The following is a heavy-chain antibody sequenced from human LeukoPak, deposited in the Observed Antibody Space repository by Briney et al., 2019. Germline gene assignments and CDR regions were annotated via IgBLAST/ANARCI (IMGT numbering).Heavy chain of an antibody. CDR1: GFTFDDYG. D-gene: IGHD3-10*01. CDR2: INWNGGST. CDR3: ARDYYGSGSSYYYYYYMDV. Sequence: PGGSLRLSCAASGFTFDDYGMSWVRQAPGKGLEWVSGINWNGGSTGYADSVKGRFTISRDNAKNSLYLQMNSLRAEDTALYYCARDYYGSGSSYYYYYYMDVWGKGTTVTVSS. V-gene: IGHV3-20*04. J-gene: IGHJ6*03.